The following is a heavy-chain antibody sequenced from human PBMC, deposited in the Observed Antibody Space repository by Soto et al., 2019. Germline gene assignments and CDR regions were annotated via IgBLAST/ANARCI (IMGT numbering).Heavy chain of an antibody. J-gene: IGHJ4*02. D-gene: IGHD2-2*01. CDR1: GFALSRHS. Sequence: EVQLVESGGGLVQPGGSLRLSCAASGFALSRHSMNWVRQAPGKGLEWVSLISSNSKDNFYADAVKGRFTVTRDNAENSVWLQLDGLRVEDTAVYYCTREVQPWARPEFDCWGQGALVTVSS. CDR3: TREVQPWARPEFDC. CDR2: ISSNSKDN. V-gene: IGHV3-21*02.